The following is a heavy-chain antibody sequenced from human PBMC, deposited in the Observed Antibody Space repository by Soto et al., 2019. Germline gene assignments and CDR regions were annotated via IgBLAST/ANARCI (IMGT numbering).Heavy chain of an antibody. Sequence: ASVKVSCKASGYTFTNQYMHWVRQAPGQGLEWMGIINPLGGSTNYAEKFQGRVTMTRDTSTSTVYMELSSLRFEDTAVDYCASSTYYYDSSGSCCGQGTLVTVSS. V-gene: IGHV1-46*03. CDR1: GYTFTNQY. J-gene: IGHJ1*01. CDR3: ASSTYYYDSSGSC. CDR2: INPLGGST. D-gene: IGHD3-22*01.